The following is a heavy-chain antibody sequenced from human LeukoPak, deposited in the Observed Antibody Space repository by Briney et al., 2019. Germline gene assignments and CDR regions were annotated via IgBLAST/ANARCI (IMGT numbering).Heavy chain of an antibody. D-gene: IGHD2-2*01. V-gene: IGHV1-46*01. Sequence: ASVTVSCKASGYTFTSYYMHWVRQAPGQGLEWMGIINPSGGSTSYAQKFQGRVTMTRDTSTSTVYMELSSLRSEDTAVYYCARDIVVVPAAPMYYYYYGMDVWGQGTTVTVSS. CDR1: GYTFTSYY. CDR2: INPSGGST. J-gene: IGHJ6*02. CDR3: ARDIVVVPAAPMYYYYYGMDV.